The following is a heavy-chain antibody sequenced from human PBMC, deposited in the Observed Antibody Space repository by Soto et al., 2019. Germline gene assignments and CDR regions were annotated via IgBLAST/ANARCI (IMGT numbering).Heavy chain of an antibody. Sequence: NPSDTLSLTCTVSGGSIGSVTYYWDWIRKPPGKGLEWIGRIYYSGSTYYNPSLKSRVTISVDTSKNHFSLNLSSVTAADAAVYYCARRTRGYNSGRGADFDSWGQGTLVTVSS. V-gene: IGHV4-39*02. CDR1: GGSIGSVTYY. J-gene: IGHJ4*02. CDR3: ARRTRGYNSGRGADFDS. D-gene: IGHD3-10*02. CDR2: IYYSGST.